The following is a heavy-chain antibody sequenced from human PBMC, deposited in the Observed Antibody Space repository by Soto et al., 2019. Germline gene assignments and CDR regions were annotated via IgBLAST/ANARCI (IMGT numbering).Heavy chain of an antibody. CDR1: GYIFTNYY. CDR3: ARDLAVAAY. V-gene: IGHV1-46*01. Sequence: ASVKVSCKASGYIFTNYYIHWVRQAPGQGLEWMAIINPLPTSGSTNYAQKFQGRVTVTRDTSTSTVYLELSSLRSDDTAVYYCARDLAVAAYWGQGTLVTVSS. J-gene: IGHJ4*02. CDR2: INPLPTSGST. D-gene: IGHD6-13*01.